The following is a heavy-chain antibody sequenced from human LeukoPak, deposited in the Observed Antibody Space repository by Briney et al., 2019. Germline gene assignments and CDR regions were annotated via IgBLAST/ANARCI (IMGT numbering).Heavy chain of an antibody. CDR2: IYYSGST. CDR1: GGSISSYY. Sequence: SETLSLTCTVSGGSISSYYWSWIRQPPGKGLEWIGYIYYSGSTNYNPSLKSRVTISVDTSKNQFSLKLSSVTAADTAVYYCAKLRYCSSTSCYFDAFDIWGQGTMVTVSS. D-gene: IGHD2-2*01. CDR3: AKLRYCSSTSCYFDAFDI. J-gene: IGHJ3*02. V-gene: IGHV4-59*01.